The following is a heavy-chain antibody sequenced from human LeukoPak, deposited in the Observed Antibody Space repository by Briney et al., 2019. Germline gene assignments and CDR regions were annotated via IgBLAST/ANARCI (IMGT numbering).Heavy chain of an antibody. CDR1: GGSFSGYY. Sequence: SETLSLTCAVYGGSFSGYYWSWIRQPPGKGLEWIGEINHSGSANYNPSLKSRVTISVVTSKNQFSLKLSSVTAADTAVYYCARGPSCSSTSCYLYYYYYMDVWGKGTTVTVSS. CDR3: ARGPSCSSTSCYLYYYYYMDV. D-gene: IGHD2-2*01. J-gene: IGHJ6*03. CDR2: INHSGSA. V-gene: IGHV4-34*01.